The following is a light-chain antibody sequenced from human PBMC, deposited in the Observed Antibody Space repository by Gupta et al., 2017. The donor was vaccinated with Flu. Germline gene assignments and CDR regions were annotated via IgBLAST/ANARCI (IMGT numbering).Light chain of an antibody. Sequence: KVTITSSGSYSNMGNEYVSWFQQVPGTAPKLLIDDNNERPSGIPDRFSGSKSGTSATLIITVLQTEDEATDYCVGCDSNRSAYVFGTGTKVTVL. V-gene: IGLV1-51*01. CDR1: YSNMGNEY. J-gene: IGLJ1*01. CDR3: VGCDSNRSAYV. CDR2: DNN.